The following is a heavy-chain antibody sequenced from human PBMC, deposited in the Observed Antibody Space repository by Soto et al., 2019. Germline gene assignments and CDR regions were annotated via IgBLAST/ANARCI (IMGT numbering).Heavy chain of an antibody. D-gene: IGHD3-22*01. J-gene: IGHJ4*02. V-gene: IGHV4-4*02. CDR1: GGSISSSNW. Sequence: QVQLQESGPGLVKLSGTLSLTCAVSGGSISSSNWWSWVRQPPGKGLEWIGEIYHSGSTNYNPSLKSRVTISVDKSKNQFSLKLSSVTAADTAVYYCARRLGYYDSSGYYPQDYFDYWGQGTLVTVSS. CDR2: IYHSGST. CDR3: ARRLGYYDSSGYYPQDYFDY.